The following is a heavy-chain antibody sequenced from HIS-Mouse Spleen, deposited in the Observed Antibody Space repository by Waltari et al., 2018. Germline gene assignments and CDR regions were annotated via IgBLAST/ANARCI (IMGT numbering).Heavy chain of an antibody. Sequence: QVQLVESGGGVVQPGRSLRLSCAASGFTFSSYAMHWVRQAPVKGLEGVAVISYDGSNKYSADSVKGRFTISRDNSKNTLYLQMNSLRAEDTAVYYCARRRSYFDYWGQGTLVTVSS. CDR3: ARRRSYFDY. V-gene: IGHV3-30-3*01. CDR1: GFTFSSYA. J-gene: IGHJ4*02. CDR2: ISYDGSNK.